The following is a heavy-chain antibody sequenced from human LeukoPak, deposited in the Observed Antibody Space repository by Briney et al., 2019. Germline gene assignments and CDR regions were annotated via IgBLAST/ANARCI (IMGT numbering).Heavy chain of an antibody. CDR2: ISRSGDST. CDR3: ARVGPPPAVAGPNDDY. Sequence: GGSLRLSCAASGFTFSSYAMSWVRQAPGKGLEWVSAISRSGDSTYYADSVKGRFTISRDNSKNTLYLQMNSLRAEDTAVYYCARVGPPPAVAGPNDDYWGQGTLVTVSS. D-gene: IGHD6-19*01. J-gene: IGHJ4*02. V-gene: IGHV3-23*01. CDR1: GFTFSSYA.